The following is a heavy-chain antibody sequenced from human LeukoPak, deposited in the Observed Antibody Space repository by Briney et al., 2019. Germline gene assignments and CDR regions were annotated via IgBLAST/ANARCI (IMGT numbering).Heavy chain of an antibody. CDR3: AKDLGGSFFDP. J-gene: IGHJ5*02. V-gene: IGHV3-30*18. D-gene: IGHD1-26*01. CDR2: ISYDGSNK. CDR1: GFTFSSYG. Sequence: QPGGSLRLSCAASGFTFSSYGMHWVRQAPGKGLEWVAVISYDGSNKYYADSVKGRFTISRDNSKYTLYLQMNSLRAEDTAVYYCAKDLGGSFFDPWGQGTLVTVSS.